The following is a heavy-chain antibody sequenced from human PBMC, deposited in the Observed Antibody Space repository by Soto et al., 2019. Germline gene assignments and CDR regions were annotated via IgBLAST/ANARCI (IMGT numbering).Heavy chain of an antibody. J-gene: IGHJ4*02. D-gene: IGHD2-2*01. CDR2: ISGSSDEI. CDR3: ARGVCASCFGNGFDY. CDR1: GFTFSSYG. V-gene: IGHV3-48*04. Sequence: EVQLVDSGGGLVQPGGSLRLSCAASGFTFSSYGMNWVRQAPGKGLEWVSYISGSSDEIHYADSVKGRFTISRDNAKNSLYLQMNSLRAEDTAVYYCARGVCASCFGNGFDYWGQGTLVPVSS.